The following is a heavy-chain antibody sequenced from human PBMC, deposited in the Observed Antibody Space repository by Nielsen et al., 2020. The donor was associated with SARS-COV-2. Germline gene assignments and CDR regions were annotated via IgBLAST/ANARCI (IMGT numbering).Heavy chain of an antibody. Sequence: GGSLRLSCSASGFTFSSYAMHWVRQAPGKGLEYVSAISSNGGSTYYADSVKGRFTISRDNSKNTLYLQMSSLRAEDTAVYYCVKAAAVGGAYYYYGMDVWGQGTTVTVSS. CDR2: ISSNGGST. V-gene: IGHV3-64D*09. J-gene: IGHJ6*02. D-gene: IGHD6-13*01. CDR3: VKAAAVGGAYYYYGMDV. CDR1: GFTFSSYA.